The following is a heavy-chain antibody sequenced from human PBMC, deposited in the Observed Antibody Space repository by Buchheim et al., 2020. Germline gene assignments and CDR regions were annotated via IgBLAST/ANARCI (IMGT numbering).Heavy chain of an antibody. Sequence: EVQLVQSGAEVKKPGESLKISCKGSGYRFSSYWIGWVRQMPGKGLEWMGVIYPSDSKTKYSPSFQGQVTISVDKSISTAYLQWSSLKASDTAMYYCVRWPHIPAPLRFFDYWGQGTL. V-gene: IGHV5-51*01. J-gene: IGHJ4*02. CDR3: VRWPHIPAPLRFFDY. CDR1: GYRFSSYW. D-gene: IGHD2-2*01. CDR2: IYPSDSKT.